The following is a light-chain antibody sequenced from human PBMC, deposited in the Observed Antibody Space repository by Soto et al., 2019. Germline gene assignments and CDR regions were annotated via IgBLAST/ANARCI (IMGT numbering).Light chain of an antibody. V-gene: IGLV2-8*01. CDR1: SSDVGGYHY. Sequence: QSVLTQPPSASGSPGQSVTISCTGSSSDVGGYHYVSWYQQHPGKAPKLMIYEVSARPSGVPDRFSGSKSGNTASLTVSGLQVDDEADYYCSSYAGSNTLVFGGGTKLTVL. CDR2: EVS. J-gene: IGLJ3*02. CDR3: SSYAGSNTLV.